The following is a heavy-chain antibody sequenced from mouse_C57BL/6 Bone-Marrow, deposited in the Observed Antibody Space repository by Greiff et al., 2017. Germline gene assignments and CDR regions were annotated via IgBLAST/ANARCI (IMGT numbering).Heavy chain of an antibody. Sequence: EVKVVESGGGLVKPGGSLKLSCAASGFTFSDYGMHWVRQAPEQGLEWVAYISSGSSTIYYADTVKGRFTISRDNATSTLFLQMTSLRSEDTARDYWSRPDYWGQGTTLTVSS. J-gene: IGHJ2*01. V-gene: IGHV5-17*01. CDR1: GFTFSDYG. CDR3: SRPDY. CDR2: ISSGSSTI.